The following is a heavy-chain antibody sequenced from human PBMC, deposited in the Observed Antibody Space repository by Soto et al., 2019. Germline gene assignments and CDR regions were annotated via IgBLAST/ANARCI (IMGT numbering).Heavy chain of an antibody. Sequence: QVQLQESGPGLVKPSGTLSLTCAVSGDSISSEKWGSWVRQPPGKGLEWIGEIHHSGRTNYNTSLKSRVTILVEKSKNQVSLELSSMTASDTAVYYCASGGDWQFDFWGQGTLVTVSS. CDR2: IHHSGRT. D-gene: IGHD2-21*02. CDR1: GDSISSEKW. V-gene: IGHV4-4*02. CDR3: ASGGDWQFDF. J-gene: IGHJ4*02.